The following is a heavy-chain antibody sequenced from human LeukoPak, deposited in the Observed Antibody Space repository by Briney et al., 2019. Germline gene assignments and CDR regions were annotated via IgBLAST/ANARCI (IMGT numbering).Heavy chain of an antibody. Sequence: GGSLRLSCVASGFTFTNTWINWVRQAPGRGLEWVGRIRSKAAGGTTEYAAPVKGRFTISRDDSKNTLYLQMNSLITDDTAVYDCALGSANYDSSDFDCWGQGTLVTVSS. V-gene: IGHV3-15*07. CDR2: IRSKAAGGTT. CDR1: GFTFTNTW. D-gene: IGHD3-22*01. CDR3: ALGSANYDSSDFDC. J-gene: IGHJ4*02.